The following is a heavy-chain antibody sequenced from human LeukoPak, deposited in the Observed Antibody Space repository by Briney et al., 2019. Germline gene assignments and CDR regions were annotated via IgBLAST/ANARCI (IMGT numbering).Heavy chain of an antibody. CDR1: GYSFTGYY. D-gene: IGHD6-13*01. Sequence: ASVKVSCKASGYSFTGYYLHWLRQAPGQGLEWMGRIDPYSGGTNYAPKFQGRVSMTRDTSMSTAHMELISLTSDDTAVYFCTKAGSGSWYSFDYWGQGTLVSVSS. V-gene: IGHV1-2*06. CDR3: TKAGSGSWYSFDY. CDR2: IDPYSGGT. J-gene: IGHJ4*02.